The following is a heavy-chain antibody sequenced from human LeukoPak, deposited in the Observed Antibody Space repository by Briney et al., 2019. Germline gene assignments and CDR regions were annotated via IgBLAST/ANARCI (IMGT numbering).Heavy chain of an antibody. D-gene: IGHD2-8*01. CDR1: GFTFSSYS. J-gene: IGHJ4*02. V-gene: IGHV3-21*01. CDR2: ISSSSSYI. Sequence: GGSLRLSCAASGFTFSSYSMNWVRQAPGKGLEWVSSISSSSSYIYYADSVKDRFTISRDNAKNSLYLQMNSLRAEDTAVYYCARVLRRMLAEDFDYWGQGTLVTVSS. CDR3: ARVLRRMLAEDFDY.